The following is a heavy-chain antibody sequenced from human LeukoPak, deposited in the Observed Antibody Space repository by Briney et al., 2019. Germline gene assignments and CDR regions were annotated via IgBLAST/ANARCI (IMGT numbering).Heavy chain of an antibody. CDR3: ARADDISPRYYYGIDV. Sequence: EASVNVSCKASGYTFTSYGISWVRQAPGQGLEWMGWISAYYGNTNYAQKLQGRVTLTTDTSTSTAYMELRSLTSDDTAVYFCARADDISPRYYYGIDVWGPGTTVSVSS. CDR2: ISAYYGNT. V-gene: IGHV1-18*01. J-gene: IGHJ6*02. CDR1: GYTFTSYG. D-gene: IGHD3-9*01.